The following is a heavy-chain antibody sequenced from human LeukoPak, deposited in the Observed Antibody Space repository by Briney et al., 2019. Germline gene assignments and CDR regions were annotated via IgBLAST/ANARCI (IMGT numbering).Heavy chain of an antibody. J-gene: IGHJ4*02. V-gene: IGHV3-23*01. D-gene: IGHD5-12*01. Sequence: GALRLSCAASGFTFSSYGMSWVRQAPGKGLEWVSAISGSGGSTYYADSVKGRFTISRGNSKNTLYLQMNSLRAEDTAVYYCAKVSRYSGYDLFDYWGQGTLVTVSS. CDR2: ISGSGGST. CDR1: GFTFSSYG. CDR3: AKVSRYSGYDLFDY.